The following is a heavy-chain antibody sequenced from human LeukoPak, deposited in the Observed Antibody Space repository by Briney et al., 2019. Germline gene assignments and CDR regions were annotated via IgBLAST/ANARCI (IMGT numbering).Heavy chain of an antibody. Sequence: GGSLRLSCAASGFTFSSYGMHWVRQAPGKGLEWVAVISYDGSNKYYADSVKGRFTISRDNSKNTLYLQMNSLRAEDTAVYYCAKDPEQQLVLPDAFDIWGQGTMVTVSS. CDR2: ISYDGSNK. V-gene: IGHV3-30*18. CDR1: GFTFSSYG. J-gene: IGHJ3*02. D-gene: IGHD6-13*01. CDR3: AKDPEQQLVLPDAFDI.